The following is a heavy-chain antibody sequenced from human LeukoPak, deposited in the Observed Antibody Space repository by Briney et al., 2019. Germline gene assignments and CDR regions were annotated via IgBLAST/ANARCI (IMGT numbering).Heavy chain of an antibody. CDR2: IYYSGST. Sequence: SETLSLTCTVSGGSISSYFWSWIRQPSGKGLEWIGYIYYSGSTKYNPSLKSRVTISADTSKNQLSLKLSSVTAADTAVYYCARDSGYELNNYYGMDVWGQGTTVTVSS. J-gene: IGHJ6*02. CDR3: ARDSGYELNNYYGMDV. D-gene: IGHD5-12*01. V-gene: IGHV4-59*01. CDR1: GGSISSYF.